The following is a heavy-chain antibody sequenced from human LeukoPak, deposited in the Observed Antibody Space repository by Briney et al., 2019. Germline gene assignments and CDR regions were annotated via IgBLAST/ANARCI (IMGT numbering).Heavy chain of an antibody. V-gene: IGHV1-2*06. CDR2: INPNSGGT. CDR3: AREGRDSYYCYYMDV. J-gene: IGHJ6*03. D-gene: IGHD3-10*01. Sequence: ASVKVSCKASGYTFTGYYMHLVRQAPGQGLEWMGRINPNSGGTNYAQKFQGRVTMTRDTSISTAYMELSRLRSDDTAVYYCAREGRDSYYCYYMDVWGKGTTVTVSS. CDR1: GYTFTGYY.